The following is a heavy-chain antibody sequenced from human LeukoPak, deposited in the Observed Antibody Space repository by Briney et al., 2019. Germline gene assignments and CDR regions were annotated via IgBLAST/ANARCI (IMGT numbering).Heavy chain of an antibody. CDR1: GGSFSSFV. Sequence: ASVKVSCKASGGSFSSFVITWVRQAPGQGLEWMGWINTNTGNPTYAQGFTGRFVFSLDTSVSTAYLQISSLKAEDTAVYYCARGLDYDILTGLNYYWGQGTLVTVSS. V-gene: IGHV7-4-1*02. CDR2: INTNTGNP. D-gene: IGHD3-9*01. CDR3: ARGLDYDILTGLNYY. J-gene: IGHJ4*02.